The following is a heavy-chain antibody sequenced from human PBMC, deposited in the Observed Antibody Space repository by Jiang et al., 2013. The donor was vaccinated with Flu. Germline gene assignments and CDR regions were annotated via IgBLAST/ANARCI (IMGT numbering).Heavy chain of an antibody. V-gene: IGHV1-8*01. D-gene: IGHD2-21*01. CDR2: MNPNSGDT. CDR3: ARVGVRNVVVDVFDI. J-gene: IGHJ3*02. CDR1: GYTFTSYD. Sequence: VQLVESGAEVKKPGASVKVSCKASGYTFTSYDINWVRQATGQGLEWMGWMNPNSGDTGYAQKFQGRVTMTRNTSISTAYMELSSLRSEDTAVYYCARVGVRNVVVDVFDIVGPRDNGHRLF.